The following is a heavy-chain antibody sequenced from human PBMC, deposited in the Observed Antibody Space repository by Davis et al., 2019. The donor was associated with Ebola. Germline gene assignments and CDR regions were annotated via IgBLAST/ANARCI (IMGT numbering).Heavy chain of an antibody. CDR3: ARHSGTTLYSSYYFDY. J-gene: IGHJ4*02. V-gene: IGHV4-30-4*01. Sequence: MPSETLSLTCTVSGGSISNGDQYWSWIRQSPGKGLECIGFIYYSGRTYYNPSLKSRVTISIDTTKNHFSLMLTSVTAADTAVYYCARHSGTTLYSSYYFDYWGQGTLVTVSS. D-gene: IGHD1-7*01. CDR1: GGSISNGDQY. CDR2: IYYSGRT.